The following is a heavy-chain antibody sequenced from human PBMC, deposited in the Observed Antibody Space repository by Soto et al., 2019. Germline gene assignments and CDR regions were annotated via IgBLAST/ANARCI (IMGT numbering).Heavy chain of an antibody. D-gene: IGHD1-20*01. CDR3: ARDLYKNFIYYYYYYGMDV. CDR1: GFTFSSYA. J-gene: IGHJ6*02. Sequence: GGSLRLSCAASGFTFSSYAMHWVRQAPGKGLEWVAVISYDGSNKYYADSVKGRFTISRDNSKNTLYLQMNSLRAEDTAVYYCARDLYKNFIYYYYYYGMDVWGQGTTVTAP. CDR2: ISYDGSNK. V-gene: IGHV3-30-3*01.